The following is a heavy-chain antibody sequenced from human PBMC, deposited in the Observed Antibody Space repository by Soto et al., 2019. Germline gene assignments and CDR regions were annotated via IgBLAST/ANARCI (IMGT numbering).Heavy chain of an antibody. V-gene: IGHV4-30-2*01. J-gene: IGHJ4*02. CDR1: GGSISSGGYS. CDR3: ARASTTVTTLDY. CDR2: ISHSGST. Sequence: QLQLQESGSGLVKPSQTLSLTCAVSGGSISSGGYSWSWIRQPPGKGLEWIGYISHSGSTYYNPSLKSRVTISVDRSKNQFAPKLSSVTAADTAVYSCARASTTVTTLDYWGQGTLVTVSS. D-gene: IGHD4-17*01.